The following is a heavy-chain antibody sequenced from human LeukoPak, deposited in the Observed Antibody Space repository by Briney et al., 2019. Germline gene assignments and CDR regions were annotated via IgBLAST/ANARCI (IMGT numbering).Heavy chain of an antibody. CDR1: GYTFTGYY. V-gene: IGHV1-8*02. CDR2: MNPNSGNT. Sequence: ASVKVSCKASGYTFTGYYIHWVRQATGQGLEWMGWMNPNSGNTGYAQKFQGRVTMTRNTSISTAYMELSSLRSEDTAVYYCARDEYSSGQWDWGQGTLVTVSS. D-gene: IGHD6-19*01. CDR3: ARDEYSSGQWD. J-gene: IGHJ4*02.